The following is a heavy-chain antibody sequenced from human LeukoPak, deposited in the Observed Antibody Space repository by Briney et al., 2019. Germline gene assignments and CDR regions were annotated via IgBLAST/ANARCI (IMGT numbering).Heavy chain of an antibody. CDR3: ARDFRAGGVTSKAFDI. Sequence: GGSLRLSCAASGFTFSSYGMHWVRQAPGKGLEWVAVISYDGSNKYYADSVKGRFTISRDNSKNTLYLQMNSLRAEDTAVYYCARDFRAGGVTSKAFDIWGQGTMVTVPS. CDR1: GFTFSSYG. J-gene: IGHJ3*02. V-gene: IGHV3-30*03. CDR2: ISYDGSNK. D-gene: IGHD3-16*01.